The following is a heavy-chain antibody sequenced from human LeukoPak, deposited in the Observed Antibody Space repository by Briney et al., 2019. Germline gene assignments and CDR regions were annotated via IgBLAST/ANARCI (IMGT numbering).Heavy chain of an antibody. CDR1: GFTFSSYA. J-gene: IGHJ6*03. D-gene: IGHD1-26*01. CDR3: ARVWDGDYYYYYMDV. Sequence: GGSLRLSCAASGFTFSSYAMNWVRQAPGRGLEWVSYIGPSGTAIYYADSVKGRFTISRDNARNSLYLQMNSLRADDTAVYYCARVWDGDYYYYYMDVWGKGTTVTVSS. CDR2: IGPSGTAI. V-gene: IGHV3-48*01.